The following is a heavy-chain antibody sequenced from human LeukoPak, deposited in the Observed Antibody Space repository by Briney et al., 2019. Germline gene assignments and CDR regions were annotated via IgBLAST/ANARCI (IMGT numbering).Heavy chain of an antibody. CDR2: IYYSGST. Sequence: SETLSLTCTVSGGSISSSSYYWGWIRKPPGKGLEWIGSIYYSGSTYYNPSLKSRVTISVDTSKNQFSLKLSSVTAADTAVYYCARHPYDSSGYYPYYFDYWGQGTLVTVSS. CDR1: GGSISSSSYY. CDR3: ARHPYDSSGYYPYYFDY. V-gene: IGHV4-39*01. D-gene: IGHD3-22*01. J-gene: IGHJ4*02.